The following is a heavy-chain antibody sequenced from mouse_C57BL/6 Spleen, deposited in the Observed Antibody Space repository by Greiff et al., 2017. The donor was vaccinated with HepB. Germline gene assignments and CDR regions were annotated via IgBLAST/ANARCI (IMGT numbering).Heavy chain of an antibody. Sequence: EVKLMESEGGLVQPGSSMKLSCTASGFTFSDYYMAWVRQVPEKGLEWVANINYDGSSTYYLDSLKSRFIISRDNAKNILYLQMSSLKSEDTATYYCARGGYDSNYLYYFDYWGQGTTLTVSS. CDR1: GFTFSDYY. J-gene: IGHJ2*01. D-gene: IGHD2-5*01. CDR2: INYDGSST. V-gene: IGHV5-16*01. CDR3: ARGGYDSNYLYYFDY.